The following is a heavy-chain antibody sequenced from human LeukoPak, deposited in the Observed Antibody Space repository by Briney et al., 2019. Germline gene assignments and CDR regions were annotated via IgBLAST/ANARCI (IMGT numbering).Heavy chain of an antibody. J-gene: IGHJ4*02. CDR1: GFTFSSYW. V-gene: IGHV3-7*01. Sequence: GGSLRLSCAASGFTFSSYWMSGGRQAPGKGLEWVANIKQDGSEENFVDSVKGRFTISRDNAKKSLYLQMNSLRAEDTAVYYCARGSSAGASLRHDYWGQGTLVTVSS. CDR2: IKQDGSEE. CDR3: ARGSSAGASLRHDY. D-gene: IGHD1-26*01.